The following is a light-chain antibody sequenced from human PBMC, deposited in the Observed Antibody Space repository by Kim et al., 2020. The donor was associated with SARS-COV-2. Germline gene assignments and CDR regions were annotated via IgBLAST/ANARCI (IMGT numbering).Light chain of an antibody. J-gene: IGKJ3*01. CDR2: GAS. Sequence: EIVLTQSPGTLSLSPGERATLSCRASQSVSSSSLAWYQQKPGQAPRLLIYGASSRATGIPDRFSGSGSGTDFTLTISRLEPEDFAVYYCQDYGSSPFTFGPGTKVDIK. CDR1: QSVSSSS. V-gene: IGKV3-20*01. CDR3: QDYGSSPFT.